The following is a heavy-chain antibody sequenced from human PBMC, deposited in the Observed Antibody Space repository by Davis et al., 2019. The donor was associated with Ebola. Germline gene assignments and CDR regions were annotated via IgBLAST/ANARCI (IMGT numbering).Heavy chain of an antibody. CDR2: LFHSGST. CDR1: GGSISSGDYS. D-gene: IGHD6-25*01. CDR3: ARAPVRLNWFDP. Sequence: SETLSLTCTVSGGSISSGDYSWTWIRQSPGKGLEWIGCLFHSGSTFYTPSLKSRVTISVDRSKNQFSLKLTSVTAADTAVYYCARAPVRLNWFDPWGQGTLATVSS. V-gene: IGHV4-30-2*06. J-gene: IGHJ5*02.